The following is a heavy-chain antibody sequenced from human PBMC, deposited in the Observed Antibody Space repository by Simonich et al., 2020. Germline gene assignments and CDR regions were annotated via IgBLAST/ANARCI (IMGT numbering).Heavy chain of an antibody. Sequence: GGGLVQPGGSLRLSCAASGFTFSSYAMSWVRQAPGKGLGWDSAISGSGGSTYYADSVKGRFTISRDNSKNKLYLQMNSLRAEDTAVYYCAKDLGERITMIVVVIDAFDIWGQGTMVTVSS. V-gene: IGHV3-23*01. CDR1: GFTFSSYA. CDR3: AKDLGERITMIVVVIDAFDI. D-gene: IGHD3-22*01. CDR2: ISGSGGST. J-gene: IGHJ3*02.